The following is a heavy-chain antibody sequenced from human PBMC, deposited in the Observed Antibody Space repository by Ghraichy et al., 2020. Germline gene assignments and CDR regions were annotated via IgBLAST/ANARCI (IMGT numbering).Heavy chain of an antibody. CDR1: GFSSSSYW. Sequence: GGSLRLSCAASGFSSSSYWMSWVRQAPGKGLEWVANIRQDGGEKYYVDSVKGRFTISRDNAKNSLYLEMNSLRAEDTAVYYCVKNQLLEFDAFNIWGRGKLVTVSS. CDR2: IRQDGGEK. D-gene: IGHD2-2*01. J-gene: IGHJ3*02. CDR3: VKNQLLEFDAFNI. V-gene: IGHV3-7*03.